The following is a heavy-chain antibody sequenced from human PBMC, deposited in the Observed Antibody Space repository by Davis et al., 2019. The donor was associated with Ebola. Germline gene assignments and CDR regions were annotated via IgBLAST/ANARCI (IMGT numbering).Heavy chain of an antibody. CDR2: ISTTGSYT. CDR3: ARGSSGWSFSDTYYFDY. CDR1: GFTLDDFY. J-gene: IGHJ4*02. Sequence: GGSLRLSCAVSGFTLDDFYMHWIRQTPGKGLEWISYISTTGSYTKYVDSVEGRFTISRDIAKNSLFLEMSSLSVEDTAVYYCARGSSGWSFSDTYYFDYWGQGTLVTVSS. D-gene: IGHD6-19*01. V-gene: IGHV3-11*06.